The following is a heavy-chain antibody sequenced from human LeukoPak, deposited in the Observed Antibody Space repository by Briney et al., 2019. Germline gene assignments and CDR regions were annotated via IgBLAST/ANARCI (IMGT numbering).Heavy chain of an antibody. V-gene: IGHV4-59*11. CDR2: IYNTGDT. Sequence: PSETLSLTCTVSGGSMSSHYWTWIRQPPGKGLGWIGYIYNTGDTNSNPSLKSRVTMSLDTSKNQFSLKLTSVTDADTAVYYCVQLKLDSWGQGTLVTVSS. J-gene: IGHJ4*02. D-gene: IGHD1-1*01. CDR1: GGSMSSHY. CDR3: VQLKLDS.